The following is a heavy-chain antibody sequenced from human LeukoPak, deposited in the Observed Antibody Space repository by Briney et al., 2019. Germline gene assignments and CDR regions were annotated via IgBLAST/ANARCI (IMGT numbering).Heavy chain of an antibody. CDR2: IYYSGST. D-gene: IGHD3-10*01. CDR1: GGSISSSSYY. V-gene: IGHV4-39*01. Sequence: SETLSLTCTVSGGSISSSSYYWGWIRQPPGKGLEWIGSIYYSGSTYYNPSLKSRVTISVDTSKNQFSLKLSSVTAADTAVYYWARRVTMVRGVIMNWFDPWGQGTLVTVSS. J-gene: IGHJ5*02. CDR3: ARRVTMVRGVIMNWFDP.